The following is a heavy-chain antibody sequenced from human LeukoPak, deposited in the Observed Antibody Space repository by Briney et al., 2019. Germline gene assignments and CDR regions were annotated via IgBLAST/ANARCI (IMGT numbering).Heavy chain of an antibody. V-gene: IGHV4-59*01. D-gene: IGHD3-10*01. Sequence: PSETLSLTCTVSDDSISDYYRGWIRQPPGKGLEWIGYIHNSGTSTYNLSLKSRVTISADTSKNQFSLKLNSMTTADTAVYYCTRDVTYGFPALDHWGQGTLVTVSS. CDR1: DDSISDYY. CDR2: IHNSGTS. CDR3: TRDVTYGFPALDH. J-gene: IGHJ4*02.